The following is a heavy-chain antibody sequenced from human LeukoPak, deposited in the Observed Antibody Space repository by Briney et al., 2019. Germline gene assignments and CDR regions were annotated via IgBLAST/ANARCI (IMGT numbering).Heavy chain of an antibody. V-gene: IGHV1-2*02. CDR1: GYTFTGYY. Sequence: ASVKVSCKASGYTFTGYYMHWVRQAPGQGLEWMGWINPNSGGTNYAQKLQGRVTMTTDTSTSTAYMELRSLRSDDTAVYYCARAYYGRYYFDYWGQGTLVTVSS. CDR3: ARAYYGRYYFDY. CDR2: INPNSGGT. D-gene: IGHD1-26*01. J-gene: IGHJ4*02.